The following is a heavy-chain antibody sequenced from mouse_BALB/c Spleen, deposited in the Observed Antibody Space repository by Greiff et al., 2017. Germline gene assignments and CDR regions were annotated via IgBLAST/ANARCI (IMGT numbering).Heavy chain of an antibody. D-gene: IGHD2-4*01. V-gene: IGHV1S135*01. CDR3: ARARNYEGGFAY. CDR1: GYSFTSYY. CDR2: IDPFNGGT. Sequence: VQLQQSGPELMTPGASVKISCKASGYSFTSYYMHWVKQSHGKSLEWIGYIDPFNGGTSYNQKFKGKATLTVDKSSSTAYMHLSSLTSEDSAVYYCARARNYEGGFAYWGQGTLVTVSA. J-gene: IGHJ3*01.